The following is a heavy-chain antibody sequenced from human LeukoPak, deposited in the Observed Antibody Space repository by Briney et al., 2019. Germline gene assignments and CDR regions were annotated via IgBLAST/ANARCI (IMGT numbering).Heavy chain of an antibody. J-gene: IGHJ5*02. D-gene: IGHD6-6*01. CDR3: ARGDGSSWSGIWFDP. CDR1: GYTFTSYD. Sequence: GASVKVSCKASGYTFTSYDISWVRQAPGQGLEWMGWMNPNSGNTGYAQKFQGRVTITRNTSISTAYMELSSLRSEDTAVYYCARGDGSSWSGIWFDPWGQGTLVTVSS. V-gene: IGHV1-8*01. CDR2: MNPNSGNT.